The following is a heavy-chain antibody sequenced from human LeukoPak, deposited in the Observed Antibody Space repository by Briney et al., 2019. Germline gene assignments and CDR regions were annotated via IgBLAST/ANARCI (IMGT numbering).Heavy chain of an antibody. V-gene: IGHV1-69*04. J-gene: IGHJ4*02. D-gene: IGHD6-13*01. Sequence: SVKVSCKASGGSFSSYAISWVRQAPGQGLERMGRIIPILGIANYAQKFQGRVTITADKSTSTAYMELSSLRSEDTAVYYCARDTTKSIAAADYWGQGTLVTVSS. CDR1: GGSFSSYA. CDR2: IIPILGIA. CDR3: ARDTTKSIAAADY.